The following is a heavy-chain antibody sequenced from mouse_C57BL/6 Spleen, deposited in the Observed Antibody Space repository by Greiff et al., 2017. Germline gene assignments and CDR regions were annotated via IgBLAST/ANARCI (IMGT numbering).Heavy chain of an antibody. CDR2: ISYDGSN. CDR3: ARDRDGYYVGAMDY. Sequence: EVQLQESGPGLVKPSQSLSLTCSVTGYSITSGYYWNWIRQFPGNKLEWMGYISYDGSNNYNPSLKNRISITRDTSKNQFFLKLNSVTTEDTATYYCARDRDGYYVGAMDYWGQGTSGTVS. CDR1: GYSITSGYY. D-gene: IGHD2-3*01. J-gene: IGHJ4*01. V-gene: IGHV3-6*01.